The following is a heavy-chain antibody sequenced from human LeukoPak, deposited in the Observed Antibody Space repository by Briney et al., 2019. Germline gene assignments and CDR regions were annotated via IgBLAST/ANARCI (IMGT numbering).Heavy chain of an antibody. D-gene: IGHD1-26*01. CDR2: IYTSGST. J-gene: IGHJ4*02. CDR1: GGSISSGSYY. Sequence: SETLSLTCTVSGGSISSGSYYWSWIRQPAGKGVEWIGRIYTSGSTNYNPSLKSRVTISVDTSKNQFSLKLSSVTAADTAVYYCAREGIVGATAYWGQGTLVTVSS. CDR3: AREGIVGATAY. V-gene: IGHV4-61*02.